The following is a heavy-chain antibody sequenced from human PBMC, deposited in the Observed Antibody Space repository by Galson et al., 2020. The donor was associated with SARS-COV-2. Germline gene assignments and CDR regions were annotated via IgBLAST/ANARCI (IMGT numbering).Heavy chain of an antibody. D-gene: IGHD1-1*01. J-gene: IGHJ6*02. V-gene: IGHV1-18*01. CDR3: AAGRTIGTPGKPGAYYYCGMGV. CDR2: ISFYNGNT. CDR1: GYTFTNYG. Sequence: ASVKVSCKASGYTFTNYGFYWVRQAPGQGLAWMGWISFYNGNTNNAQNFQGRVILTTDTSTYTAYMELNSLRSDDTAMYYCAAGRTIGTPGKPGAYYYCGMGVWGQGATVTVSS.